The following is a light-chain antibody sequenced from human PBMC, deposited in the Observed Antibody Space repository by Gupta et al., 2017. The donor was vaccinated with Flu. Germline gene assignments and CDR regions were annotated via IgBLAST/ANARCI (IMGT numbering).Light chain of an antibody. CDR3: GAWDSTFNVYV. J-gene: IGLJ3*02. V-gene: IGLV1-51*02. CDR1: SSNIGNNY. CDR2: ENN. Sequence: SSSNIGNNYVSWYQQLPGTAPKLLIYENNKRPSGIPDRFSGSQSGTSATLGITGLQTGDEADYHCGAWDSTFNVYVSGGGTKVTVL.